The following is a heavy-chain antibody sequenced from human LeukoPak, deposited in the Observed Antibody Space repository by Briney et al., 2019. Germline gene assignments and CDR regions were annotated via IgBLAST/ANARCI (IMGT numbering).Heavy chain of an antibody. CDR2: IKRDGSEK. CDR3: ARDHRYSYGTDY. V-gene: IGHV3-7*01. CDR1: GFTFSGSA. Sequence: GGSLRLSCAASGFTFSGSAMHWVRQASGKGLEWVANIKRDGSEKYYVDSVKGRFTISRDNAKNSLYLQMNSLRAEDTAVYYCARDHRYSYGTDYWGQGTLVTVSS. D-gene: IGHD5-18*01. J-gene: IGHJ4*02.